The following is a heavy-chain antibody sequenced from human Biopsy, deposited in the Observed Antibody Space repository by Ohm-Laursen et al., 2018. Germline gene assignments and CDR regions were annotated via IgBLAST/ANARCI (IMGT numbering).Heavy chain of an antibody. CDR1: GYVFLDFH. V-gene: IGHV1-2*05. CDR2: INPHTGVT. D-gene: IGHD5/OR15-5a*01. CDR3: ARPSGGVSTIGFDP. Sequence: SVKVSCRTSGYVFLDFHIHWVRQVPGQGLEWIGHINPHTGVTKYAQKFLDRITMTGDTSISTAYMDLSRLTSADTGIYYCARPSGGVSTIGFDPWGQGTLVIVSS. J-gene: IGHJ5*02.